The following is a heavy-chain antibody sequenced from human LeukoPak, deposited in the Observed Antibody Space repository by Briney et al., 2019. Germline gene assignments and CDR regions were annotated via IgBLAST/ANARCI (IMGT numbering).Heavy chain of an antibody. J-gene: IGHJ4*02. CDR3: AKDRIDNTVDQ. CDR1: GFTVSNSY. V-gene: IGHV3-66*01. D-gene: IGHD2-21*01. Sequence: GGSLRLSCVASGFTVSNSYMSWVRQAPGKGLEWVSVIYSAGSTYYADSVKGRFTISRDISKNTLYLQMNGLRAEDTAMYYCAKDRIDNTVDQWGQGTLVIVSS. CDR2: IYSAGST.